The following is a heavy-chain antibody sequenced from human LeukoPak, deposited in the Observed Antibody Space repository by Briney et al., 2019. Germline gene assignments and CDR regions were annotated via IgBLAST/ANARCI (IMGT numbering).Heavy chain of an antibody. Sequence: GESLKISCKGSGYRFTNYWIGWVRQMPGKGLEWMGIIYPRDSHTIYSPSFQGQVTISADKSISTAYLQWSSLKASDTAMYYCARLGSGFHDAFDIWGQGTMVTVSS. V-gene: IGHV5-51*01. J-gene: IGHJ3*02. CDR2: IYPRDSHT. CDR1: GYRFTNYW. D-gene: IGHD3-10*01. CDR3: ARLGSGFHDAFDI.